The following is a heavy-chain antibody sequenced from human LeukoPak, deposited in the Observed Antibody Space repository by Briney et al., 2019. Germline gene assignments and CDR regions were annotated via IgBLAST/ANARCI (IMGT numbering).Heavy chain of an antibody. Sequence: KPSETLSPTCTVSGGSINNYYWSWIRQPPGKGLEWIAYIYETGHTGYNPSLKTRVTISLDTSKNQFSLKLNSVTAADTAVYYCARHFLRGGFDSWGQGTLVAVSS. CDR1: GGSINNYY. CDR3: ARHFLRGGFDS. V-gene: IGHV4-59*08. CDR2: IYETGHT. D-gene: IGHD5-12*01. J-gene: IGHJ4*02.